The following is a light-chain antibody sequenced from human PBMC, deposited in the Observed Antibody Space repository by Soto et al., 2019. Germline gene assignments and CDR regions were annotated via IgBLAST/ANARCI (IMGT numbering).Light chain of an antibody. CDR1: QTIGSN. V-gene: IGKV3-15*01. CDR2: GAS. J-gene: IGKJ5*01. Sequence: EIVLTQSPGTLSLSPGERATLSCRASQTIGSNYLAWYQLKPGQAPRLLIYGASTRATGIPARFSGSGSGTEFTLTISSLQSEDFAVYYCQQYSTWPITFGQGTRLEIK. CDR3: QQYSTWPIT.